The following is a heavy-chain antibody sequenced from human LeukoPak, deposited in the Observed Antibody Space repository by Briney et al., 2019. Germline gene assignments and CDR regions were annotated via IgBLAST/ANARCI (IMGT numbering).Heavy chain of an antibody. D-gene: IGHD3-22*01. CDR3: ARQYYDSSGYYPWYFDY. J-gene: IGHJ4*02. CDR1: GGSFSSTTYY. Sequence: PSETLSLTCTVSGGSFSSTTYYWGWLRQPPGKGLEWIGSVYYSGSTYYNQSLKSRVTISVDTSKNQFSLKLTSVTAADTAVYYCARQYYDSSGYYPWYFDYWGQGTLVTVSS. V-gene: IGHV4-39*01. CDR2: VYYSGST.